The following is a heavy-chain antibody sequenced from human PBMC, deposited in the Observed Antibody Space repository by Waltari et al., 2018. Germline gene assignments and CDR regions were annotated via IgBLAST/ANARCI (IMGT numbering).Heavy chain of an antibody. CDR3: ASHERVVPVFIES. J-gene: IGHJ1*01. CDR1: GVSVSTPLLY. V-gene: IGHV4-39*01. Sequence: KESGPRLVKPSETLSLNFTVSGVSVSTPLLYWTWFRQSPGKGPEWIASVFHSGTTYYNPSLRGRVSMSVDSARGQFSLKLYPVTAADTAVYFCASHERVVPVFIESWGQGILVTVSS. CDR2: VFHSGTT. D-gene: IGHD3-22*01.